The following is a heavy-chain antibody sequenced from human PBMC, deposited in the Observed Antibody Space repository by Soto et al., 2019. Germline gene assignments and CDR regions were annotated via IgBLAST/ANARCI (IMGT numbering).Heavy chain of an antibody. J-gene: IGHJ6*02. CDR2: ISSSGSTI. V-gene: IGHV3-48*03. CDR1: GFTFSSYE. D-gene: IGHD6-6*01. CDR3: ATDPPTHSSSHRNGMDV. Sequence: GGSLRLSCAASGFTFSSYEMNWVRQAPGKGLEWVSYISSSGSTIYYADSVKGRFTISRDNAKNSPYPQMNSLRAEDTAVYYCATDPPTHSSSHRNGMDVWGQGTTVTVSS.